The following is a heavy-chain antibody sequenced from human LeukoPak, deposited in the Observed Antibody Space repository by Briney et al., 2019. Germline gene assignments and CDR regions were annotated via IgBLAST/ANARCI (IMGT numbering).Heavy chain of an antibody. CDR3: AKDRNFETSLYCSSTNCLLLPDY. D-gene: IGHD2-2*01. Sequence: GGSLRLSCVASGFTFSGYGMYWVRQAPGKGLAWVAFIRHDGSNKYYADSVKGRFTISRDNSKNTLYLQMSSLRAEDTAVYYCAKDRNFETSLYCSSTNCLLLPDYWGQGTLVTVSS. CDR2: IRHDGSNK. V-gene: IGHV3-30*02. CDR1: GFTFSGYG. J-gene: IGHJ4*02.